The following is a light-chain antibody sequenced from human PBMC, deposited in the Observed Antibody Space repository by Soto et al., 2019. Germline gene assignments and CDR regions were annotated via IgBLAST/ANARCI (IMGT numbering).Light chain of an antibody. CDR1: QSVSSN. J-gene: IGKJ2*01. Sequence: EIVMTQSPATLSVSPGERATLSCRASQSVSSNLAWYQQKPGQAPRLLIYGASTRATGIPARFSGSGSGTGFTLTISSLQSEDFAVYYGQQYNYWHYTFGRGTKLE. CDR2: GAS. V-gene: IGKV3D-15*01. CDR3: QQYNYWHYT.